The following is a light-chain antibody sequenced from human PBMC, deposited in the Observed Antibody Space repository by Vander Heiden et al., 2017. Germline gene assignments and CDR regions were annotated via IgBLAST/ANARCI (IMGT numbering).Light chain of an antibody. CDR2: GAS. CDR3: QQYVSSLSIT. J-gene: IGKJ5*01. CDR1: QSVSSSY. V-gene: IGKV3-20*01. Sequence: IVLTQSPGTLSLSPGERATLSCRASQSVSSSYLAWYQQKPGQAPRLLIYGASTRATGIPDRFSGSGSGTDCTLTISRLEPEDFAVYYCQQYVSSLSITFGQGTRLEIK.